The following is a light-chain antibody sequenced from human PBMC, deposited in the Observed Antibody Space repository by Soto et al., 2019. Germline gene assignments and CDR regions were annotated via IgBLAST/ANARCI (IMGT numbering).Light chain of an antibody. V-gene: IGKV2-30*01. CDR1: QSLVYVNGDTY. CDR3: MQGTHWPYT. CDR2: KVS. J-gene: IGKJ2*01. Sequence: DVVMTQSPLSLPVTLGQPASISCRSSQSLVYVNGDTYLDWFLHRPGQSPRRLIYKVSNRDSGVLDRFSGSGSGPEFTLKISRVEAEDVGVYYCMQGTHWPYTFGQGTKLEIK.